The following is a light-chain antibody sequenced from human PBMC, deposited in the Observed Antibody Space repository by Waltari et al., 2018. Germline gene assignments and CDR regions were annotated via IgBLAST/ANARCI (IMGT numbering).Light chain of an antibody. CDR3: YSADSSGNHWV. CDR1: ALPKKY. J-gene: IGLJ3*02. CDR2: EDS. V-gene: IGLV3-10*01. Sequence: SYELTQPPSVSVSPGQTARITCSGDALPKKYAYCYQQKSGQAPVLVIFEDSKRPSGIPERFSGSSSGTMATLTISGAQMEDEADYYCYSADSSGNHWVFGGGTKLTVL.